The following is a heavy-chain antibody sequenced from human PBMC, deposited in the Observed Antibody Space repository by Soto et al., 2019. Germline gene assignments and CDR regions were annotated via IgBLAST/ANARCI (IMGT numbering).Heavy chain of an antibody. CDR2: ISAYNGNT. V-gene: IGHV1-18*01. CDR1: GYTFTSYG. D-gene: IGHD6-19*01. CDR3: ARSIAVADTFYSYYNYMDD. Sequence: ASVKVSCKAAGYTFTSYGISWVRQAPGQGLEWMGWISAYNGNTNYAQKLQGRVTMTTDTSTSTAYMELRSLRSDDTAVYYCARSIAVADTFYSYYNYMDDWGKGTPVTVSS. J-gene: IGHJ6*03.